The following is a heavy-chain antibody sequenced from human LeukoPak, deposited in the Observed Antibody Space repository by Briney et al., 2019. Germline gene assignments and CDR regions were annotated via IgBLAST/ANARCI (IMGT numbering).Heavy chain of an antibody. CDR3: ARERSSGYNDAFDI. CDR2: INPNSGGT. J-gene: IGHJ3*02. D-gene: IGHD3-22*01. CDR1: GYTFTVYY. Sequence: GASVKVSCKASGYTFTVYYMHWVRQAPGQGLEWMGWINPNSGGTNYAQKFQGRVTITRDTSISTAYMELSRLRSDDTAVYYCARERSSGYNDAFDIWGQGTMVTVSS. V-gene: IGHV1-2*02.